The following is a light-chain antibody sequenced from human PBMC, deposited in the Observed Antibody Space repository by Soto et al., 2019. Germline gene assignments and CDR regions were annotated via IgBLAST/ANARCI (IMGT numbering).Light chain of an antibody. V-gene: IGKV3-20*01. CDR1: QSVSSSS. J-gene: IGKJ4*01. Sequence: EIVLTQSPGTLSLSPGERATLSCRASQSVSSSSLAWYQQKPGLAPRLLIYGASSRATGIPDRFSGSGSGTDVTLTISRLEPEDFAVYYCQQYGSSPLTFGGGTKVEIK. CDR3: QQYGSSPLT. CDR2: GAS.